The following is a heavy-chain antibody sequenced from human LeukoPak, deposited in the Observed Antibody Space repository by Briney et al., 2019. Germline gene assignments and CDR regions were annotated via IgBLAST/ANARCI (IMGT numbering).Heavy chain of an antibody. J-gene: IGHJ3*02. CDR2: IYYCGST. CDR3: ARANHSGSYVDHAFDI. CDR1: GGSISSYY. D-gene: IGHD1-26*01. Sequence: SETLSLTCTVSGGSISSYYWSWIRQPPGKGLEWIGYIYYCGSTNYNPSLKSRVTISVDTSKNQFSLKLSSVTAADTAVYYCARANHSGSYVDHAFDIWGQGTMVTVSS. V-gene: IGHV4-59*01.